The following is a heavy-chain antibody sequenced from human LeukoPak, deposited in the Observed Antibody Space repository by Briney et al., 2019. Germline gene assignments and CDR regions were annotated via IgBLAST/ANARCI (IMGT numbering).Heavy chain of an antibody. V-gene: IGHV6-1*01. Sequence: SQTLSLTCAISGDSVSSNSAAWNWIRQSPSRGLEWLGRTYYRSKWKSDYAESLRGRITINPDTSKNQFSLQLNSVSPEDTAVYYCARLVGGSPGYWGQGALVTVSS. CDR3: ARLVGGSPGY. CDR1: GDSVSSNSAA. J-gene: IGHJ4*02. D-gene: IGHD2-15*01. CDR2: TYYRSKWKS.